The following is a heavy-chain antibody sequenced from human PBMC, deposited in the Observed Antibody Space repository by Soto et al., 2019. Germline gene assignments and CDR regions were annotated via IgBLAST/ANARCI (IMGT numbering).Heavy chain of an antibody. V-gene: IGHV3-23*01. J-gene: IGHJ4*02. CDR1: GFTFSSYA. D-gene: IGHD3-10*01. CDR2: ITDSGGNT. Sequence: GGSLRLSCAASGFTFSSYAVSWVRQAPGKGLEWVSGITDSGGNTYYADSVKGRFTISRDNSKDTLYLQMNSLRAEDTAVYYCASSGAWFGGGYFDYWGQGTLVTVSS. CDR3: ASSGAWFGGGYFDY.